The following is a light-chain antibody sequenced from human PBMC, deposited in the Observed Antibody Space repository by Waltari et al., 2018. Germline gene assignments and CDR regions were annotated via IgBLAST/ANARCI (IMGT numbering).Light chain of an antibody. CDR3: QQYVSLPVT. CDR1: QSPSIY. Sequence: EIVLTQSPGTLSLSPGERATLSCRASQSPSIYLAWYQQKPGRAPRLLIYHASSRATGVPDRFSGSGSGTDFSLTISRLEPEDFAVYYCQQYVSLPVTFGQGTKVEIK. CDR2: HAS. V-gene: IGKV3-20*01. J-gene: IGKJ1*01.